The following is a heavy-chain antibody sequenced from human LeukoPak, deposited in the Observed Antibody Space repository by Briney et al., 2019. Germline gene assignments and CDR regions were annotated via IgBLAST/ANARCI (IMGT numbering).Heavy chain of an antibody. V-gene: IGHV3-30*02. CDR1: GFTFSSYG. CDR2: IRYDEVNK. CDR3: AKAPARLG. D-gene: IGHD6-19*01. J-gene: IGHJ4*02. Sequence: GGSLRLSCAASGFTFSSYGMHWVRQAPGKGLEWVTFIRYDEVNKYYADSVKGRFTISRDNSKNTLYLQMNSLRAEDTALYYCAKAPARLGWGQGTLVTVSS.